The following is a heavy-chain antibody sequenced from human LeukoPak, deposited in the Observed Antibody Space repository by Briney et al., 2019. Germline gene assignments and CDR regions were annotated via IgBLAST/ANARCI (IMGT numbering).Heavy chain of an antibody. CDR3: ARGHNWLDP. J-gene: IGHJ5*02. Sequence: SETLSLTCAVYGGSFSGYYWSWIRQPPGKGLEWIGEIYHSGSINYNPSLRRLDTIAVDTYKNQVCLELSSVIAGDTAVYYCARGHNWLDPWGQGSLVTVSS. CDR2: IYHSGSI. V-gene: IGHV4-34*01. CDR1: GGSFSGYY.